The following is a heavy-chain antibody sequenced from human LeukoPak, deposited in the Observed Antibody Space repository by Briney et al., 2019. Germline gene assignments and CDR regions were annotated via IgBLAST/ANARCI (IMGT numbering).Heavy chain of an antibody. V-gene: IGHV3-23*01. CDR2: ISGSGGST. J-gene: IGHJ4*02. CDR3: AKDTLMVQGENYFDY. D-gene: IGHD3-10*01. CDR1: GFTFSSYA. Sequence: QPGGSLRLSCAASGFTFSSYAMSWVRQAPGKELEWVSAISGSGGSTYYADSVKGRFTISRDNSKNTLYLQMNSLRAEDTAVYYCAKDTLMVQGENYFDYWGQGTLVTVSS.